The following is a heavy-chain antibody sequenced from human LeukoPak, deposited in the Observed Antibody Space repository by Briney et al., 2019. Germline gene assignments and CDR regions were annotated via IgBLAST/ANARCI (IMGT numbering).Heavy chain of an antibody. CDR3: ARDRGIAVAAPMYYFDY. D-gene: IGHD6-19*01. V-gene: IGHV1-46*01. J-gene: IGHJ4*02. CDR2: IYPRDGST. Sequence: ASVKVSCKVSGYSFTSNYIHWVRQAPGQGLEWMGMIYPRDGSTSYAQRFQDRVTVTRDTSTSTVHMELSGLRSEDTAVYYCARDRGIAVAAPMYYFDYWGQGTLVTVSS. CDR1: GYSFTSNY.